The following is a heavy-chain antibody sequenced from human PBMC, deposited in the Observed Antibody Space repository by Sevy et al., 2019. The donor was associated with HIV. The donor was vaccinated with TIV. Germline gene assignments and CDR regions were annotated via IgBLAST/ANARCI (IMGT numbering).Heavy chain of an antibody. Sequence: GGSLRLSCAASGFTFSSYAMHWVRQAPGKGLEWVAGIWYNGGTEHYADSVQGRFTISRDNSKNVLNLQMNSLRVGDTAIYYCARDSARVIVPTAGFDSWGQGALVTVSS. D-gene: IGHD1-1*01. CDR2: IWYNGGTE. CDR3: ARDSARVIVPTAGFDS. V-gene: IGHV3-33*08. CDR1: GFTFSSYA. J-gene: IGHJ5*01.